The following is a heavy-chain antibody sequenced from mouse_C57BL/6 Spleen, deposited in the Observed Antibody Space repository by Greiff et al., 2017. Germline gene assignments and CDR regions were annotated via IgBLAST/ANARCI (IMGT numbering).Heavy chain of an antibody. J-gene: IGHJ4*01. V-gene: IGHV1-82*01. CDR1: GYAFSSSW. CDR3: ARSRRDYAMDY. CDR2: IYPGDGDT. Sequence: QVQLQQSGPELVKPGASVKISCKASGYAFSSSWMNWVKQRPGKGLEWIGRIYPGDGDTNYNGKFKGKATLTADKSSSTAYMQLSSRTSEDSAVYFCARSRRDYAMDYWGQGTSVTVSS.